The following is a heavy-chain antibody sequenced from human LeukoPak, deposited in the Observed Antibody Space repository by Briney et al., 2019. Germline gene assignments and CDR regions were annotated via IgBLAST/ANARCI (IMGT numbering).Heavy chain of an antibody. Sequence: PGGSLRLSCAGSGFTFSSYAMHWIRQAPGKGLEWVSAIGTGGGTYYADSVKGRFTISRDNAKNSLYLQMNSLRAEDMAVYYCARRNDYWGQGTLVTVSS. CDR3: ARRNDY. CDR2: IGTGGGT. J-gene: IGHJ4*02. CDR1: GFTFSSYA. V-gene: IGHV3/OR16-10*01.